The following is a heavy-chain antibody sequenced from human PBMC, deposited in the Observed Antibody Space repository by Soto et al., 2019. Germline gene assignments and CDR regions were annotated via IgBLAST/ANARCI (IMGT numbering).Heavy chain of an antibody. J-gene: IGHJ6*02. CDR3: ARGRTITYYDCWSGPRLGMDV. CDR2: MNPNSGNT. D-gene: IGHD3-3*01. V-gene: IGHV1-8*01. CDR1: RDAIKCRD. Sequence: ESRDAIKCRDLTSPCQDTEQGLEWMGWMNPNSGNTGYARKFQGRVTMTRNTSTSTAYMEPSSLRSEDTAVYYCARGRTITYYDCWSGPRLGMDVWGQGSTVTVTS.